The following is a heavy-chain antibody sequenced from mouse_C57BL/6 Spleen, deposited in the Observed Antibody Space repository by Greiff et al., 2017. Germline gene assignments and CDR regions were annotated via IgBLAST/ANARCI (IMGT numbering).Heavy chain of an antibody. V-gene: IGHV1-18*01. CDR1: GYTFTDYN. J-gene: IGHJ2*01. CDR3: ARSQLGRMDFDY. CDR2: INPNNGGT. Sequence: EVKLQQSGPELVKPGASVKIPCKASGYTFTDYNMDWVKHSHGKSLEWIGDINPNNGGTIYNQKFKGKATLTVDKSSSTAYMELRSLTSEDTAVYYCARSQLGRMDFDYWGQGTTLTVSS. D-gene: IGHD4-1*02.